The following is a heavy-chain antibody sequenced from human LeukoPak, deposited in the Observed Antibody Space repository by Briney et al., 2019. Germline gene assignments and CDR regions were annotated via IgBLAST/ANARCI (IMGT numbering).Heavy chain of an antibody. V-gene: IGHV3-53*01. J-gene: IGHJ4*02. D-gene: IGHD6-19*01. CDR2: IYSSGYT. CDR1: EFTVSSKY. CDR3: ARGPLAVAGHYFDY. Sequence: GGSLRLSCAASEFTVSSKYMSWVRQAPGKGLEWVSVIYSSGYTQYADSVKGRFTISRDNSKNMLYLQMNSLRAEDTATYYCARGPLAVAGHYFDYWGQGTLVTVSS.